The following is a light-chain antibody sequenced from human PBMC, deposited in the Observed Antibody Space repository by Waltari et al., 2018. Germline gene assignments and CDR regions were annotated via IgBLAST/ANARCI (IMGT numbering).Light chain of an antibody. Sequence: QSALTQPPSASGSPGQSVTISCTGTSSDVGGYDHVSWYQQHPGKAPKLIIYEVTKRPSGAPDRFSGSTSGTTASLAVSGLQAEDEADYYCCSYTGTNTLGVFGGGTTLTVL. J-gene: IGLJ3*02. CDR2: EVT. CDR3: CSYTGTNTLGV. CDR1: SSDVGGYDH. V-gene: IGLV2-8*01.